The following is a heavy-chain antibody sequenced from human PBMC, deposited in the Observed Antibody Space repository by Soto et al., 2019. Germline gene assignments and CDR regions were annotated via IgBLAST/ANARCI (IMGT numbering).Heavy chain of an antibody. CDR1: TFTFSDFG. V-gene: IGHV3-30*18. Sequence: QVQVEEFGEGVVQPGRSLRLSCAGPTFTFSDFGFHWVRQAPGKGLEWVAMISYDGSDQYYGDSVQGRFTIYRDDSKNTVYLQMNSLRAEDTAMYYCAKSTYCNGGSCFPQYWGPGTLVTVSS. J-gene: IGHJ4*02. CDR2: ISYDGSDQ. CDR3: AKSTYCNGGSCFPQY. D-gene: IGHD2-15*01.